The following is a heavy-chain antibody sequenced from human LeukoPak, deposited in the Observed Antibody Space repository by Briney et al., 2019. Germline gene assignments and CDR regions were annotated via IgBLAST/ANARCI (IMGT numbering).Heavy chain of an antibody. Sequence: VGSLRLSCAASGVTFSSHWTHWVRHTPREGLVWVSRINTDGTNTKYADCMKGRFTSSRDNAKNTLYLQMNSLRADDTAVYYCAREGSAFYASDYWGQGALVTVSS. V-gene: IGHV3-74*01. J-gene: IGHJ4*02. CDR1: GVTFSSHW. D-gene: IGHD2-2*01. CDR3: AREGSAFYASDY. CDR2: INTDGTNT.